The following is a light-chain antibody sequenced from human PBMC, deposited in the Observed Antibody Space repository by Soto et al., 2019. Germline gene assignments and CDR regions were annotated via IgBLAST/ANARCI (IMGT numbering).Light chain of an antibody. V-gene: IGLV1-40*01. CDR1: SSNIGAGYD. Sequence: QSVLTQPPSVSGAPGQRVTISCTGSSSNIGAGYDVHWYQQLPGTAPRLLIYGNTNRPSGVPDRFSGSRSATSASLAITGLQNEDEADYFCQSYDNSLSGSLFGGGTKLTVL. CDR2: GNT. CDR3: QSYDNSLSGSL. J-gene: IGLJ2*01.